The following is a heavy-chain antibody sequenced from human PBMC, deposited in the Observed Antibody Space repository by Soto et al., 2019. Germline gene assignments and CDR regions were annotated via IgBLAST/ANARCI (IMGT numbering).Heavy chain of an antibody. CDR3: ARGFYSNYLYLDH. Sequence: GGSLRLSCAASGFTFSNYWIHWVRQAPGKGLVWVSRINSDGSSTSYADPVKGRFTISRDNAKNTLFLQMNSLRAEDTAVYYCARGFYSNYLYLDHWGQGTLVTVSS. CDR1: GFTFSNYW. V-gene: IGHV3-74*01. J-gene: IGHJ4*02. CDR2: INSDGSST. D-gene: IGHD4-4*01.